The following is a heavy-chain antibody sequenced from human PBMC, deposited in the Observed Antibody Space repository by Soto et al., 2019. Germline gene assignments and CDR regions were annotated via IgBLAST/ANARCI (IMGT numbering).Heavy chain of an antibody. CDR1: GGTFSSYA. CDR3: ARGTAMVSNFDY. D-gene: IGHD5-18*01. V-gene: IGHV1-69*13. CDR2: IIPIFGTA. Sequence: GASVKVSCKASGGTFSSYAISWARQAPGQGLEWMGGIIPIFGTANYAQKFQGRVTITADESTSTAYMELSSLRSEDTAVYYCARGTAMVSNFDYWGQGTLVTVSS. J-gene: IGHJ4*02.